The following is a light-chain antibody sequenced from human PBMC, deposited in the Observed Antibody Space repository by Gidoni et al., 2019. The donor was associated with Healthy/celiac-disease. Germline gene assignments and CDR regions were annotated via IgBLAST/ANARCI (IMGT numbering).Light chain of an antibody. CDR2: LGS. V-gene: IGKV2-28*01. J-gene: IGKJ2*01. Sequence: DIVMTQSRLSLPVTPGEPASISCRSSQSLLHSNGYNYLDWYLQKPGQSPQLLIYLGSNRASGVPDRFSGSGSGTDFTLKISRVEAEDVGVYYCMQALQTPMYTFGQXTKLEIK. CDR3: MQALQTPMYT. CDR1: QSLLHSNGYNY.